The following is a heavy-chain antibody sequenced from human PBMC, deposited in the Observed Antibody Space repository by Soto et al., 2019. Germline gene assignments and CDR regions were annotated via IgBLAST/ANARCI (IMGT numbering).Heavy chain of an antibody. D-gene: IGHD2-21*01. Sequence: EGSLRLSCIASGFTRSNYWLSWVRQAPGKGLEWVAHIVQEGSQRNDVDSVKGLFTISRDNAENSLYLQMNSLRAEDTAIYYCASARHIGPWGQGTLVTVAA. CDR2: IVQEGSQR. CDR1: GFTRSNYW. CDR3: ASARHIGP. J-gene: IGHJ5*02. V-gene: IGHV3-7*01.